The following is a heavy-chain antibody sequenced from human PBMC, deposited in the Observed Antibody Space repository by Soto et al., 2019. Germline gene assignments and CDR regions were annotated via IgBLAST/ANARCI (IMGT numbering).Heavy chain of an antibody. V-gene: IGHV3-15*01. J-gene: IGHJ3*01. CDR3: AHIGDLKPNAVFST. CDR2: VKSEAGGGTI. D-gene: IGHD2-21*01. Sequence: EVQLVESGGGLVNPGGSLRLSCAASGITFTYAWMTWVRQAPGRGLEWVGRVKSEAGGGTIDYAAPVKGRFTISRDDSRSMLYLQMNSLKSEDTAVYYCAHIGDLKPNAVFSTWGKGTVVTVSS. CDR1: GITFTYAW.